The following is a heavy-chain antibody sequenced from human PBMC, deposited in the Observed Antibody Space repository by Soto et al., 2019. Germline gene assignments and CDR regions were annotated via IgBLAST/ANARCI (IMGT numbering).Heavy chain of an antibody. J-gene: IGHJ4*02. CDR3: AKDIGTEWLVQACFDY. D-gene: IGHD6-19*01. Sequence: GGSLRLSCAASGFTFDDYAMHWVRQAPGKGLEWVSGISWNSGSIGYADSVKGRFTISRDNAKNSLYLQMNSLRAEDTALYYCAKDIGTEWLVQACFDYWGQGTLVTVYS. V-gene: IGHV3-9*01. CDR1: GFTFDDYA. CDR2: ISWNSGSI.